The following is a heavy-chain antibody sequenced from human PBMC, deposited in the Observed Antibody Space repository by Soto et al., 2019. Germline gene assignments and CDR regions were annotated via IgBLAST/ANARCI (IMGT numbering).Heavy chain of an antibody. CDR1: GYSFTSYW. CDR3: ARQGQLFNYYYGMDV. V-gene: IGHV5-51*01. CDR2: IYPGDSDT. J-gene: IGHJ6*02. D-gene: IGHD5-18*01. Sequence: GESLKISCKGSGYSFTSYWIGWVRQMPGKGLEWMGIIYPGDSDTRYSPSFQGQVTISADKSISTAYLQWSSLKASDTAMYYCARQGQLFNYYYGMDVWGQGTTVTVSS.